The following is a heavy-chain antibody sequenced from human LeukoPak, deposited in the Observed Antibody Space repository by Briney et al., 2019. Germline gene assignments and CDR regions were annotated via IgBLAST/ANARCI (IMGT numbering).Heavy chain of an antibody. D-gene: IGHD3-9*01. CDR2: IYYSGST. V-gene: IGHV4-30-4*01. CDR3: AGSNFTLRYFDWYQNAFDI. J-gene: IGHJ3*02. Sequence: SQTLSLTCTVSGGSISSGDYYWSWIRQPPGKGLEWIGYIYYSGSTYYNPSLKSRVTISVDTSKNQFSLKLSSVTAADTAVYYCAGSNFTLRYFDWYQNAFDIWGQGTMVTVSS. CDR1: GGSISSGDYY.